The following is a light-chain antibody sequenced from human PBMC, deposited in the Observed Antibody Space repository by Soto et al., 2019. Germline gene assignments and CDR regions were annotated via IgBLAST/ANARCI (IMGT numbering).Light chain of an antibody. CDR1: QNINSW. Sequence: DIQMAQSPSTLSASVGDRVTITCRASQNINSWLAWYQQKPGKAPKLLIYKASSLESGVPSRFSGSGSGTEFTLTISSLQPDDFATYYCQQYNSYPTLGQGTKVDIK. V-gene: IGKV1-5*03. J-gene: IGKJ1*01. CDR3: QQYNSYPT. CDR2: KAS.